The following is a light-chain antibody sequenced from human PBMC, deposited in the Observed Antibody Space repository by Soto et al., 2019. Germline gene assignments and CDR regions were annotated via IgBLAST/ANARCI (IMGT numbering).Light chain of an antibody. J-gene: IGKJ1*01. V-gene: IGKV3-15*01. CDR3: QHYNNWPPWT. CDR1: QSVSSN. Sequence: EIVMTQSPATLSVSPGERATLSCRASQSVSSNLAWYQQKPGQPPRPLIYGASTRATGIPARFSGSGSGTEFTLTISSLQSEDFAVYYCQHYNNWPPWTFGQGTKVEIK. CDR2: GAS.